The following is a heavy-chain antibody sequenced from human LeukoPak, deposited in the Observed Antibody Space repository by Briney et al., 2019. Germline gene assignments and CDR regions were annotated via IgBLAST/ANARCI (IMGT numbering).Heavy chain of an antibody. CDR2: ISAGGDRT. CDR3: ARVQPRIVAGRSVDY. J-gene: IGHJ4*02. V-gene: IGHV3-23*01. CDR1: GFTFSDHA. D-gene: IGHD1-1*01. Sequence: PGGSLRLSCAASGFTFSDHAMSWVRQTPAKGLESVSSISAGGDRTHYADSVKGRFTVSRDNSKNTLYLQMNSLRAEDTAVYYCARVQPRIVAGRSVDYWGQGTLVTVSS.